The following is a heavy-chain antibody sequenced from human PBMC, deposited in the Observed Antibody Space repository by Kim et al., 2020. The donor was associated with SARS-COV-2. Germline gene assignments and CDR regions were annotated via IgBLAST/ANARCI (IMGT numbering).Heavy chain of an antibody. D-gene: IGHD2-15*01. V-gene: IGHV7-4-1*02. CDR1: GYYFTSYL. J-gene: IGHJ4*01. CDR2: IDTKTGNP. Sequence: ASVKVSCKTSGYYFTSYLLNWVRQAPGQGLEWMGWIDTKTGNPTFAQGFTGRYVFSLDTSVSTAYLQISSLKAEDTAVYYCARGGLYCSGGTCILDHWGQPTLVSLS. CDR3: ARGGLYCSGGTCILDH.